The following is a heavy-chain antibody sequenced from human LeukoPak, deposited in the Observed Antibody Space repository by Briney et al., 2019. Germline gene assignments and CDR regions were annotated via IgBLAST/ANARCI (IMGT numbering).Heavy chain of an antibody. J-gene: IGHJ6*03. CDR1: GGSFGGYY. CDR2: IYYSGST. D-gene: IGHD6-6*01. CDR3: ARGTYSSSSGYYYYYMDV. Sequence: SETLSLTCAVYGGSFGGYYWGWIRQPPGKGLEWIGSIYYSGSTYYNPSLKSRVTISVDTSKNQFSLKLSSVTAADTAVYYCARGTYSSSSGYYYYYMDVWGKGTTVTVSS. V-gene: IGHV4-34*01.